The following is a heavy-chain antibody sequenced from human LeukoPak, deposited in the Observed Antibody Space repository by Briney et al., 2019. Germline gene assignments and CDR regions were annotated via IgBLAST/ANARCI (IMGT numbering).Heavy chain of an antibody. V-gene: IGHV3-9*01. D-gene: IGHD3-9*01. CDR1: GFTFDDYA. J-gene: IGHJ4*02. Sequence: PGGSLRLSCAASGFTFDDYAMHWVRQAPGKGLEWVSGISWNSGSIGYADSVKGQFTISRDNAKNSLYLQMNSLRAEDTALYYCAKDHDYDILTGYFTYWGQGTLVTVSS. CDR3: AKDHDYDILTGYFTY. CDR2: ISWNSGSI.